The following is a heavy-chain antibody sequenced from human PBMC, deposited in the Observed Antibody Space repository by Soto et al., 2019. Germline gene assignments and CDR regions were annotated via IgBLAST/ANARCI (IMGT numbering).Heavy chain of an antibody. CDR1: GFTFSSYS. V-gene: IGHV3-21*01. J-gene: IGHJ3*02. CDR3: AREGDLYVSGTYDAFDM. D-gene: IGHD3-10*01. Sequence: GGSLRLSCAASGFTFSSYSMNWVRQAPGKGLEWVSSISRSSRYIYYADSVKGRFTISRDNAKNSLYLQMNSLRAEDTAVYYCAREGDLYVSGTYDAFDMWGHGTMVTVSS. CDR2: ISRSSRYI.